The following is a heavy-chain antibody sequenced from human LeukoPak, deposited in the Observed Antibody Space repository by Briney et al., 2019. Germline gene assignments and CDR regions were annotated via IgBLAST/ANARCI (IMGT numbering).Heavy chain of an antibody. J-gene: IGHJ5*02. CDR2: INPKTGDK. V-gene: IGHV1-2*02. D-gene: IGHD4/OR15-4a*01. CDR1: XYSFTGHY. Sequence: AXXYSFTGHYXXWVRQAPGQGLEXMGWINPKTGDKTYAKKFQGRVTMTWDTSITTAYMELSSLRSDDTAVYYCARAYEYGWFDPWGQGTQVTVSS. CDR3: ARAYEYGWFDP.